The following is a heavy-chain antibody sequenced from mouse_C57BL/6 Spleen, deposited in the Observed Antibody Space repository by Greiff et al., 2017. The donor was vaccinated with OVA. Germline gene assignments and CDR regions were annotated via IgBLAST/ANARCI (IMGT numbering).Heavy chain of an antibody. V-gene: IGHV1-15*01. Sequence: QVQLKQSGAELVRPGASVTLSCKASGYTFTDYEMHWVKQTPVHGLEWIGAIDPETGGTAYNQKFKGKAILTADKSSSTAYMELRSLTSEDSAVYYCTRGSVTTVVAPYAMDYWGQGTSVTVSS. CDR1: GYTFTDYE. CDR3: TRGSVTTVVAPYAMDY. D-gene: IGHD1-1*01. CDR2: IDPETGGT. J-gene: IGHJ4*01.